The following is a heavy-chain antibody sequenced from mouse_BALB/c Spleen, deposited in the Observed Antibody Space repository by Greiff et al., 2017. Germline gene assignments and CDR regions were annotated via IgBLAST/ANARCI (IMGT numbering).Heavy chain of an antibody. CDR2: ISYGGSYT. J-gene: IGHJ3*01. V-gene: IGHV5-4*02. CDR1: GFTFSDYY. D-gene: IGHD2-4*01. CDR3: ARPLGDDYDVGFAY. Sequence: EVQGVESGGGLVKPGGSLKLSCAASGFTFSDYYMYWVRQTPEKRLEWVATISYGGSYTYYPDSVKGRFTISRDNAKNNLYLQMSSLKSEDTAMYYCARPLGDDYDVGFAYWGQGTLVTVSA.